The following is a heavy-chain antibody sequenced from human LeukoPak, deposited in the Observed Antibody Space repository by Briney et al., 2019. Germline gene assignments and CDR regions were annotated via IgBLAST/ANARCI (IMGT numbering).Heavy chain of an antibody. Sequence: PGGSLRLSGAVSGITLSNYGMSWVRQAPGKGLEWVAGISGSGGSTYYADSVKGRFTISRDNSKNTLYLQMNSLRAEDTAVYYCAKALRGYSGYDTMHGMDVWGQGTTVTVSS. CDR2: ISGSGGST. CDR1: GITLSNYG. D-gene: IGHD5-12*01. V-gene: IGHV3-23*01. J-gene: IGHJ6*02. CDR3: AKALRGYSGYDTMHGMDV.